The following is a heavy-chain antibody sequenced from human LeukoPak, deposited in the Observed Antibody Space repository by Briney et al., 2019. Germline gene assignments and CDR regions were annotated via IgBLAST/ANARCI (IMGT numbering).Heavy chain of an antibody. Sequence: ASVKVSCKASGYTFTSYDINWVRQATGQGLEWMGWMNPNSGNTGYAQKFQGRVTMTRNTSISTAYMELSSLRSEDTAVYYCARVWGYWGAAALPGYWGQGTLVTVSS. CDR3: ARVWGYWGAAALPGY. J-gene: IGHJ4*02. D-gene: IGHD3-16*01. CDR1: GYTFTSYD. CDR2: MNPNSGNT. V-gene: IGHV1-8*01.